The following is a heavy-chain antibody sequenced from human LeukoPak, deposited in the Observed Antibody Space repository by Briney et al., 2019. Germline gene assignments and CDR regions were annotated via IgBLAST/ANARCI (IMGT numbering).Heavy chain of an antibody. CDR2: INHSGST. D-gene: IGHD3-3*01. J-gene: IGHJ6*03. Sequence: SETLSLTCAVYGGSFSGYYWSWIRQPPGKGLEWIGEINHSGSTNYNPSLKSRVTISVDTSKNQFSLKLSSVTAADTAVYYCARGCGISRYYYYFMDVWGKGTTVTVSS. CDR3: ARGCGISRYYYYFMDV. V-gene: IGHV4-34*01. CDR1: GGSFSGYY.